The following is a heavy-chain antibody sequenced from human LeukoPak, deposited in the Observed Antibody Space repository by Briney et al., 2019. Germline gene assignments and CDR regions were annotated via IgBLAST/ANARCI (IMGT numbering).Heavy chain of an antibody. V-gene: IGHV3-11*01. CDR1: GFTFSDYY. J-gene: IGHJ4*02. CDR2: ISSSGSTI. Sequence: MTGGSLRLSCAASGFTFSDYYKSWIRQAPGKGLEWVSYISSSGSTIYYADSVKGRFTISRDNAKNSLYLQMNSLRAEDTAVYYCASHYDSSGYFDYWGQGTLVTVSS. D-gene: IGHD3-22*01. CDR3: ASHYDSSGYFDY.